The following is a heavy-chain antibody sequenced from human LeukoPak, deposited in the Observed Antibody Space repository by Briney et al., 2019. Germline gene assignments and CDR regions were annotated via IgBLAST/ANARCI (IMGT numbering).Heavy chain of an antibody. V-gene: IGHV3-33*06. CDR1: GFFFSNYA. Sequence: GGSLRLSCAASGFFFSNYAMHWARQAPGKGREGVAAIWYHGIKKYYADSVKGRFTISKDNSKDSLYLQRNSLRAEDTAVYYCAKDIVGATALFDYWGQGTLVTVSS. J-gene: IGHJ4*02. CDR3: AKDIVGATALFDY. D-gene: IGHD1-26*01. CDR2: IWYHGIKK.